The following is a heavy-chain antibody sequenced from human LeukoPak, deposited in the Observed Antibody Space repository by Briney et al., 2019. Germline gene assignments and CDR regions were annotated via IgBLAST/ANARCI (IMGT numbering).Heavy chain of an antibody. CDR1: GFTFGSYG. Sequence: PGGSLRLSCAASGFTFGSYGMHWVRQAPGKGLEWVAVIWYDGSSKYYADSVKGRFTISRDNSKNTLYLQMNSLRAEDTAVYYCARDCSGGSCYQFDYWGQGTLVTVSS. D-gene: IGHD2-15*01. J-gene: IGHJ4*02. CDR2: IWYDGSSK. V-gene: IGHV3-33*01. CDR3: ARDCSGGSCYQFDY.